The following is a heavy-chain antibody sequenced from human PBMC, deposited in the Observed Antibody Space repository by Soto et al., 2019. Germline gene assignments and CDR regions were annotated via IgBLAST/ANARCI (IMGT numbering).Heavy chain of an antibody. CDR3: ARHTSYCSSTSCSLAY. Sequence: GESLKISCKGSGYSFTIYWIGWVRQMPGKGLEWMGIIYPGDSDTRYSPSFQGQVTISADKSIGTAYLQWSSLKASDTAMYYCARHTSYCSSTSCSLAYWGQGTLVTVSS. CDR1: GYSFTIYW. J-gene: IGHJ4*02. D-gene: IGHD2-2*01. V-gene: IGHV5-51*01. CDR2: IYPGDSDT.